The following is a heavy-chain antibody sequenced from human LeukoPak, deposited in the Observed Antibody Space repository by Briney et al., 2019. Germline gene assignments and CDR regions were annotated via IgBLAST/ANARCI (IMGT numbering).Heavy chain of an antibody. V-gene: IGHV3-21*01. CDR3: ARDQVDYYDSSGINPPDY. Sequence: GWSLRLSCAASGFTFSSYSMNWVRQAPGKGLEWVSSISSSSSYIYYADSVKGRFTISRDNAKNSLYPQMNSLRAEDTAVYYCARDQVDYYDSSGINPPDYWGQGTLVTVSS. D-gene: IGHD3-22*01. J-gene: IGHJ4*02. CDR1: GFTFSSYS. CDR2: ISSSSSYI.